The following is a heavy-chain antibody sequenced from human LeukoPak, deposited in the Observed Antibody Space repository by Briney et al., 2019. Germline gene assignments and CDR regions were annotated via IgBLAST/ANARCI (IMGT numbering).Heavy chain of an antibody. J-gene: IGHJ4*02. CDR2: IWYDGSNK. CDR3: ARVMKGSSWYWVNDY. CDR1: GFTFSSYG. D-gene: IGHD6-13*01. V-gene: IGHV3-33*01. Sequence: GGSLRLSCAASGFTFSSYGMHWVRQAPGKGLEWVAVIWYDGSNKYYADSVKGRFTISRDNSKNTLYLQMNSLRAEDTAVYYCARVMKGSSWYWVNDYWGQGTLVTVSS.